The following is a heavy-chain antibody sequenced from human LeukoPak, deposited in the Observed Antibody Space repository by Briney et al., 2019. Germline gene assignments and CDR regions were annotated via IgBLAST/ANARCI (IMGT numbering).Heavy chain of an antibody. CDR3: SNYISTTHTYTDV. D-gene: IGHD2-2*01. V-gene: IGHV4-4*09. J-gene: IGHJ6*03. Sequence: SETLSLTCSVSGGSFDSKYCSSIRPPPGKGLEWIGYIYISWSTNFNPSLRSRVAMSIDTSKNQFSLKVYSVNAEDTAVYYCSNYISTTHTYTDVWNKGTTVIVYS. CDR1: GGSFDSKY. CDR2: IYISWST.